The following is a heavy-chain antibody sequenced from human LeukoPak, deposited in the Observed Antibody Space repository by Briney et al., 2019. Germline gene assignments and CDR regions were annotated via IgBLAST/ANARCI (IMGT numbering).Heavy chain of an antibody. Sequence: RGESLKISCKGSGYSFTSYWIGWVRPMPGKGLEWMGIIYPGDSDTRYSPSFQGQVTISADKSISTAYLQWSSLKASDTAMYYCARHGENVGAGQPPFDYWGQGTLVTVSS. V-gene: IGHV5-51*01. D-gene: IGHD3-16*01. J-gene: IGHJ4*02. CDR1: GYSFTSYW. CDR2: IYPGDSDT. CDR3: ARHGENVGAGQPPFDY.